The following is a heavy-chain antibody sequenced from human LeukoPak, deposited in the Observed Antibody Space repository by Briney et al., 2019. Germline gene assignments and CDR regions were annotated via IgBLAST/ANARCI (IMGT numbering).Heavy chain of an antibody. CDR2: INSDGSEG. V-gene: IGHV3-7*03. CDR3: AVLAVPAVGY. Sequence: GGSLRLSCAVSGFTFSGFWMSWSRQAPGKGLEWVASINSDGSEGYYADVVKGRFTISRDNAKNSLYLQINSLRAEDTAVYHCAVLAVPAVGYWGQGTLVIVSS. CDR1: GFTFSGFW. J-gene: IGHJ4*02. D-gene: IGHD2-15*01.